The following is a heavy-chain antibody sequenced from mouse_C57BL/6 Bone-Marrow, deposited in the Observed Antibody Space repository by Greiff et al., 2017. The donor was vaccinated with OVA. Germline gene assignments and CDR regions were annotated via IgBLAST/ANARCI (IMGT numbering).Heavy chain of an antibody. V-gene: IGHV1-50*01. J-gene: IGHJ2*01. CDR2: IDPSDSYT. Sequence: QVQLQQPGAELVKPGASVKLSCKASGYTFTSYWMQWVKQRPGQGLEWIGEIDPSDSYTNYNQKFKGKATLTVETSSSTAYMQLSSLTSEDSAVYYCARNSYYYFDYWGQGTTLTVSS. CDR1: GYTFTSYW. D-gene: IGHD1-1*01. CDR3: ARNSYYYFDY.